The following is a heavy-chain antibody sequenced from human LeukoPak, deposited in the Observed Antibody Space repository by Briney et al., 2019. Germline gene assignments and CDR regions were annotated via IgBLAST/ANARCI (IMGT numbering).Heavy chain of an antibody. CDR1: GFTVSSNY. J-gene: IGHJ5*02. V-gene: IGHV3-53*01. Sequence: GGSLRLSCAASGFTVSSNYMSWVRQAPGKGLEWVSVIYSGRSTFYADSVKGRFSISRGNSKNTLYLQMNSLRAEDTAVYYCAKELAFLLDPWGQGTLVTVSS. CDR2: IYSGRST. D-gene: IGHD3-3*02. CDR3: AKELAFLLDP.